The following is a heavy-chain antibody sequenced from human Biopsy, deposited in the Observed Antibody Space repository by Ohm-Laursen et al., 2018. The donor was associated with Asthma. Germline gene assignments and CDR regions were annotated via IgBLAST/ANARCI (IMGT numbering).Heavy chain of an antibody. CDR3: ARGDSSNWSHYYFDY. D-gene: IGHD3-22*01. V-gene: IGHV3-30*03. Sequence: SLRLSCAASGFVFRSHAMHWVRQAPGKGLEWVAVVSYDGGVAHYADSMKGRFTISRDNAKSTLYLQMNRLRTDDTAVYYCARGDSSNWSHYYFDYWGQGTLVTVSS. CDR2: VSYDGGVA. J-gene: IGHJ4*02. CDR1: GFVFRSHA.